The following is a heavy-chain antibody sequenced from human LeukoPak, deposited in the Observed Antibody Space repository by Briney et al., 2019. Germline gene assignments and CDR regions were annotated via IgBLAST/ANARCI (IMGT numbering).Heavy chain of an antibody. Sequence: ASVKVSCKPSGYTFTSYALSWVRQAPGQGLEWMGWISTYNGHTNYAQKFQGRVTMTTDTSTSTSYMELRSLTSNDTAVYFCERGSADGFDIWGQGTMVIVSS. CDR1: GYTFTSYA. CDR3: ERGSADGFDI. J-gene: IGHJ3*02. V-gene: IGHV1-18*01. D-gene: IGHD3-10*01. CDR2: ISTYNGHT.